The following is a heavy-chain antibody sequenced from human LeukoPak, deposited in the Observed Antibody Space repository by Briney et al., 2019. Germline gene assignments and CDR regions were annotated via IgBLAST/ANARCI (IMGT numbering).Heavy chain of an antibody. D-gene: IGHD6-13*01. CDR2: ISAYNGNT. CDR3: ARDQGITAAAGYFDY. V-gene: IGHV1-18*01. Sequence: GASVKVSCKASGYTFTRYAIHWVRQAPGQRLEWMGWISAYNGNTNYAQKLQGRVTMTTDTSTSTAYMELRSLRSDDTAVYYCARDQGITAAAGYFDYWGQGTLVTVSS. J-gene: IGHJ4*02. CDR1: GYTFTRYA.